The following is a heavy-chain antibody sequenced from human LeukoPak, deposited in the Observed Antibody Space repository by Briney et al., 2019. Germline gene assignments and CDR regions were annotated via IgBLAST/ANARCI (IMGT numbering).Heavy chain of an antibody. J-gene: IGHJ4*02. CDR2: IYYSGST. Sequence: PSEALSLTCTVSGGSISSSGYYWGWIRQPPGKGLEWIGSIYYSGSTYYNPSLKSRVTISVDTSKNQFSLKLSSVTAADTAVYYCARWGDYDFWSGTLWDYWGQGTLVTVSS. CDR3: ARWGDYDFWSGTLWDY. D-gene: IGHD3-3*01. CDR1: GGSISSSGYY. V-gene: IGHV4-39*01.